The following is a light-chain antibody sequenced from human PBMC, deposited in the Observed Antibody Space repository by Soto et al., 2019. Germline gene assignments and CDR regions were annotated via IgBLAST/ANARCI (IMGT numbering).Light chain of an antibody. J-gene: IGKJ1*01. CDR2: AAS. Sequence: SSLSASVAESVSIPYXASQSIRSDLDWYQQKPGKAPKLLIYAASSLQSGVPSRFSGSGSGTDFTLTISRLQPEDFATYYCQQSYSISWTFGQGTEVDIK. CDR3: QQSYSISWT. V-gene: IGKV1-39*01. CDR1: QSIRSD.